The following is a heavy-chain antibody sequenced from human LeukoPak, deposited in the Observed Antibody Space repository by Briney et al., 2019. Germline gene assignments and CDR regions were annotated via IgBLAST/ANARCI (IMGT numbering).Heavy chain of an antibody. D-gene: IGHD3-16*02. CDR3: ARAPYGVGYTAERDY. Sequence: GGSLRLSCAASGFPVSSNYMSWVRQAPGKGLEWVSVIYRDDTTYYADSVKGRFTIFRDNSKNTLYLQMNSLRDDDTAVYYCARAPYGVGYTAERDYWGQGTLVTASS. J-gene: IGHJ4*02. CDR2: IYRDDTT. CDR1: GFPVSSNY. V-gene: IGHV3-53*01.